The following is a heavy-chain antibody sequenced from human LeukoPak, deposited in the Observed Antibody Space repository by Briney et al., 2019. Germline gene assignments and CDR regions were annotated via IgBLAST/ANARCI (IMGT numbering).Heavy chain of an antibody. J-gene: IGHJ4*02. CDR2: ISYDGSNK. CDR1: GFTFSSYG. D-gene: IGHD2-2*01. CDR3: AKSRLGYCSSTSYQPPGD. Sequence: GGSLRLSCAASGFTFSSYGMHWVRQAPGKGLEWVAVISYDGSNKYHADSVKGRFTISRDNPKNTLYLQMNSLRAEDTAVYYCAKSRLGYCSSTSYQPPGDWGQGTLVTVSS. V-gene: IGHV3-30*18.